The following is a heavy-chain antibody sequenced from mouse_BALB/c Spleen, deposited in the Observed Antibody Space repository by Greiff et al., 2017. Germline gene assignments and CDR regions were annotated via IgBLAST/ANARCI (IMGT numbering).Heavy chain of an antibody. Sequence: EVQLVESGGGLVQPGGSLRLSCATSGFTFTDYYMSWVRQPPGKALEWLGFIRNKANGYTTEYSASVKGRFTISRDNSQSILYLQMNTLRAEDSATYYCAREGGYYRYGYAMDYWGQGTSVTVSS. J-gene: IGHJ4*01. CDR3: AREGGYYRYGYAMDY. CDR2: IRNKANGYTT. V-gene: IGHV7-3*02. D-gene: IGHD2-14*01. CDR1: GFTFTDYY.